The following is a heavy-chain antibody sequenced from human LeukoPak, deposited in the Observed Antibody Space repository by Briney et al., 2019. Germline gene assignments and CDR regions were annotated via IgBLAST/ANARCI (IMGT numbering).Heavy chain of an antibody. CDR2: IIPIFGTA. D-gene: IGHD1-7*01. CDR1: GGTFSSYA. J-gene: IGHJ5*02. V-gene: IGHV1-69*13. Sequence: SVKVSCKASGGTFSSYAISWVRQAPGQGLEWMGGIIPIFGTANYAQKFQGRVTITADESTSTAYMELSSLRSEDTAVYYCAKSSNWNYGPFDPWGQGSLVTVSS. CDR3: AKSSNWNYGPFDP.